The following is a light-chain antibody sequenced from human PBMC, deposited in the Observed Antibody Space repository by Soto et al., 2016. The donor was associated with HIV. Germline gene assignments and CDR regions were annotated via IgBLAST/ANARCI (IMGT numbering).Light chain of an antibody. CDR3: QVWDVSTDLVV. CDR2: DDS. CDR1: NIGSKS. Sequence: SYELTQPPSVSVAPGKTARITCGGNNIGSKSVHWYQQKPGQPPVLVVYDDSGRPSGIPERFSGSNSGNTATLTISRVEAGDEADYFCQVWDVSTDLVVFGGGTKLTVL. J-gene: IGLJ2*01. V-gene: IGLV3-21*03.